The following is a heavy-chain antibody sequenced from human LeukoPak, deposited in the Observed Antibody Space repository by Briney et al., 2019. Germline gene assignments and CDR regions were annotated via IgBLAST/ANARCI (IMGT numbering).Heavy chain of an antibody. CDR1: GGSFSGYY. V-gene: IGHV4-34*01. CDR2: INHSGST. D-gene: IGHD3-3*01. J-gene: IGHJ4*02. Sequence: SETLSLTCAVYGGSFSGYYWSWIRQPPGKGLEWIGEINHSGSTNYNPSLKSRVTISVDTSKNQFSLKLSSVTAADTAVYYCARLRFLEWLLYPRFDYWGQGTLVTVSS. CDR3: ARLRFLEWLLYPRFDY.